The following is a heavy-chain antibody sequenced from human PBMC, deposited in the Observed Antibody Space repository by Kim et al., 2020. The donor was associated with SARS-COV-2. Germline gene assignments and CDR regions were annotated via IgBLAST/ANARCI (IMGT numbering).Heavy chain of an antibody. Sequence: GGSLRLSCAASGFTFDDYGMSWVRQAPGKGLEWVSGINRNSDSTGYADSVKGRFTISRDNAKNSLFLQMNSPRAEDTALYHCVRGYAGGPFDLGGQGTLVTVSS. V-gene: IGHV3-20*01. CDR1: GFTFDDYG. J-gene: IGHJ4*02. CDR3: VRGYAGGPFDL. CDR2: INRNSDST. D-gene: IGHD3-16*01.